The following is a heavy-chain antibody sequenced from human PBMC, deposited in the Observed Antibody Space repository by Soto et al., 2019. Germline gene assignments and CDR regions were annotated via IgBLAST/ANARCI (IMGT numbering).Heavy chain of an antibody. CDR2: IRFDGSNI. CDR3: ARDGVGDTVFLGYFDY. CDR1: GVIFNGYG. V-gene: IGHV3-33*01. Sequence: QVQLVESGGGVVQPGRSLRLSCVVPGVIFNGYGMHWVRQAPGKGLEWVAVIRFDGSNIDYADSVKGRFTISRDNSKNTLYLQMNSLRAEDTAVYYCARDGVGDTVFLGYFDYWGQGALVTVSS. J-gene: IGHJ4*02. D-gene: IGHD1-26*01.